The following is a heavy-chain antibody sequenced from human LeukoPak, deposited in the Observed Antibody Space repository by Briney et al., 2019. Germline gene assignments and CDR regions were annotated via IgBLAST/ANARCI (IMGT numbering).Heavy chain of an antibody. Sequence: GASVKISCKASGFTFTSFYMHWVRQAPGQGLEWMGWISAYNGNTNYAQKLQGRVTMTTDTSTSTAYMELRSLRSDDTAVYYCARGSYIWGAHFDYWGQGTLVTVSS. CDR3: ARGSYIWGAHFDY. V-gene: IGHV1-18*04. D-gene: IGHD3-16*01. CDR1: GFTFTSFY. J-gene: IGHJ4*02. CDR2: ISAYNGNT.